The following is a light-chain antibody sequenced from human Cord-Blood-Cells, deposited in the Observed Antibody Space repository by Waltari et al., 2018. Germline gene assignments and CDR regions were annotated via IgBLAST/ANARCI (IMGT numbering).Light chain of an antibody. CDR3: KQIYSTPGT. CDR2: AAS. V-gene: IGKV1-39*01. Sequence: DIQMTQSPSSLSASVGDRVTITCRASQSISSYLNWYQQKPGKAPKLLIYAASSLQSGVPSRLIGSESGKDFTLTTSSRQPEDFATYYFKQIYSTPGTSGQGTKVEIK. CDR1: QSISSY. J-gene: IGKJ1*01.